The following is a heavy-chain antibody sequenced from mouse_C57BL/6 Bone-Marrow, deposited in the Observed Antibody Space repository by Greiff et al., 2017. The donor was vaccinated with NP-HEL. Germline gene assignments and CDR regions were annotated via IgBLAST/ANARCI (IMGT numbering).Heavy chain of an antibody. V-gene: IGHV1-53*01. Sequence: QVQLQQPGTELVKPGASVKLSCKASGYTFTSYWMHWVKQRPGQGLEWIGNINPSNGGTNYNEKFKSKATLTVDKSSSTAYMQLSSLTSEDSAVYYWARKDYDGSPWFAYWGQGTLVTVSA. J-gene: IGHJ3*01. CDR1: GYTFTSYW. D-gene: IGHD2-3*01. CDR2: INPSNGGT. CDR3: ARKDYDGSPWFAY.